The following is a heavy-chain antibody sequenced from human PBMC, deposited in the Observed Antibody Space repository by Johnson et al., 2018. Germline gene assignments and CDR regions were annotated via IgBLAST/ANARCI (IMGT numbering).Heavy chain of an antibody. D-gene: IGHD3-10*01. CDR2: IGASGTWQ. V-gene: IGHV3-48*02. CDR3: VGDRDGERDMVHGAY. J-gene: IGHJ4*02. Sequence: VQLVQSGGGLVQPGGSLRLSCVVSGFSFNNHGMNWMRQAPGKGLEGVSYIGASGTWQLYADSVMGRFTISRDNAKNSMYLQMNSLRDEGTAIYYCVGDRDGERDMVHGAYWGQGTLVTVSS. CDR1: GFSFNNHG.